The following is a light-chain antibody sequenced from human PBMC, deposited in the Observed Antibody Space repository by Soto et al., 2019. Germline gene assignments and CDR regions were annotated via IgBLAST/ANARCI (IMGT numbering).Light chain of an antibody. CDR2: DVS. Sequence: DIQMTQSPSTLSASVGDRVTITCRASQTINNWLAWYQQKPGKAPELLIYDVSTLGSGVPLRFSGSGSGTDFTLTISSLQPDDFATYYCQQYNSYWGTFGQGTKVDIK. V-gene: IGKV1-5*01. CDR3: QQYNSYWGT. J-gene: IGKJ1*01. CDR1: QTINNW.